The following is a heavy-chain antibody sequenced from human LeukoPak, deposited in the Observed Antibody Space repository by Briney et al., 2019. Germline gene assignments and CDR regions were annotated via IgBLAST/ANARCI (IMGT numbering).Heavy chain of an antibody. CDR1: GFTFSSYA. V-gene: IGHV3-23*01. CDR2: ISGSGGST. J-gene: IGHJ6*02. CDR3: AKDKYVRMKEWLPYGMDV. D-gene: IGHD3-3*01. Sequence: TGGSLRLSCAASGFTFSSYAMSWVRQAPGKGLEWVSAISGSGGSTYYADSVKGRFTISRDNSKNTLYLQMNSLRAEDKAVYYCAKDKYVRMKEWLPYGMDVWGQGTTVTVSS.